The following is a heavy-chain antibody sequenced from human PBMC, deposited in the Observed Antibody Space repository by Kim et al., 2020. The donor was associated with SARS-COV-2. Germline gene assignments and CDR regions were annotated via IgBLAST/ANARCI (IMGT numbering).Heavy chain of an antibody. V-gene: IGHV3-33*05. CDR3: ASLAVMRNDGAFDI. Sequence: GGSLRLSCAASGFTFSSYGMHWVRQAPGKGLEWVAVISYDGSNKYSADSVKGRITISRDNSKNTLYLQMNSLRAEDTAVYYCASLAVMRNDGAFDIWGQGTLVTLSS. CDR1: GFTFSSYG. CDR2: ISYDGSNK. D-gene: IGHD3-16*01. J-gene: IGHJ3*02.